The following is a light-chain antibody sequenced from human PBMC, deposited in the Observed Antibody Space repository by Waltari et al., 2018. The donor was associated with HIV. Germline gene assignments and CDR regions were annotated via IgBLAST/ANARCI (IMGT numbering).Light chain of an antibody. V-gene: IGLV2-8*01. CDR3: SSYAGINPVI. Sequence: QSALTQPPSASGSLGQSVTISCTGSSSDVCRSDYVSWYQQHPGKAPKLLIFEVNKRPSGVPDRFSGSKSGNTASLTVSGLQAEDEAEYSCSSYAGINPVIFGGGTTLTVL. CDR1: SSDVCRSDY. CDR2: EVN. J-gene: IGLJ2*01.